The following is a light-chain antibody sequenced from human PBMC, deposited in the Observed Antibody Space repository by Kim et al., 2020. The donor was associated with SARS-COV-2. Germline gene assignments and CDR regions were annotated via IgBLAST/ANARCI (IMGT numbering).Light chain of an antibody. J-gene: IGLJ2*01. CDR1: ISNIGTNT. CDR3: AAWDDSRTVL. V-gene: IGLV1-44*01. Sequence: QSALTQPPSASGTPGQRVTISCSGSISNIGTNTVNWYQQLPGTAPKLLIYSNNQRPSGVPDRFSGSKSGTSASLAISGLQSDDEADYYCAAWDDSRTVLFGGGTQLTVL. CDR2: SNN.